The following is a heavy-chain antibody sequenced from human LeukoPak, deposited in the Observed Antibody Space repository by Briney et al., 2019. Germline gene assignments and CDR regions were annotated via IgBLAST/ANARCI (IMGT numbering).Heavy chain of an antibody. J-gene: IGHJ4*02. CDR2: IIPIFGTA. D-gene: IGHD5-18*01. CDR3: ARDSRPRGYSYGYFDY. CDR1: GGTFSSYA. Sequence: VASVKVSCKASGGTFSSYAISWVRQAPGQGLEWMGGIIPIFGTANYAQKFQGRVTITADESTSTAYMELSSLRSEDTAVYYCARDSRPRGYSYGYFDYWGQGTLVTVSS. V-gene: IGHV1-69*13.